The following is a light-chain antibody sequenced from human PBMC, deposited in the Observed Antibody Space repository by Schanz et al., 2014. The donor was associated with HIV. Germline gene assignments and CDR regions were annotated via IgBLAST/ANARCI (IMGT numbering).Light chain of an antibody. V-gene: IGLV2-14*02. J-gene: IGLJ3*02. CDR1: NSDIGSYNL. Sequence: QSALTQPASVSGSPGQSVTISCSGTNSDIGSYNLVSWYQYHPGKAPKLMIYEADKRPSGVSNRFSGSKSGNTASLTVSGLQVDDEADYYCSSYAGSNNFWVFGGGTKLTVL. CDR3: SSYAGSNNFWV. CDR2: EAD.